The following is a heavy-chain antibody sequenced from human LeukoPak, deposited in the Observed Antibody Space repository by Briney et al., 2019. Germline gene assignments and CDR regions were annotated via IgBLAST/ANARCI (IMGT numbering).Heavy chain of an antibody. V-gene: IGHV1-2*02. CDR1: GYTFTGYY. CDR2: INPNSGGT. Sequence: ASVKVSCKASGYTFTGYYMHWVRQAPGQGLEWMGWINPNSGGTNYAQKFQGRVTMTRDTSISTAYMELSRLRSDDTAVYYCARGYCSSTSCYGGYYYYMDVWGKGTTVTVSS. CDR3: ARGYCSSTSCYGGYYYYMDV. D-gene: IGHD2-2*01. J-gene: IGHJ6*03.